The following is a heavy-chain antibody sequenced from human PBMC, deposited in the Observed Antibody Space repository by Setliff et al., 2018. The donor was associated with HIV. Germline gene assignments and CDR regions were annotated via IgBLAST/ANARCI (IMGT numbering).Heavy chain of an antibody. CDR2: IRIGSGNV. D-gene: IGHD6-19*01. V-gene: IGHV3-48*01. CDR3: ARDSGGWYPTGDYYYYYMDV. Sequence: PGGSLRLSCAASGFTFSSYSMNWVRQSPGKGLEWVSYIRIGSGNVYYADSVRGRFTMYRDNAKNTLYLQINSLRAEDTAVSYCARDSGGWYPTGDYYYYYMDVWGKGTTVTVS. CDR1: GFTFSSYS. J-gene: IGHJ6*03.